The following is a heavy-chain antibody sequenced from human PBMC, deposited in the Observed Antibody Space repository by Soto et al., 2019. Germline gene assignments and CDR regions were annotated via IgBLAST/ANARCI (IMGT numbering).Heavy chain of an antibody. CDR1: GGSISSYY. V-gene: IGHV4-59*01. CDR3: ARGDYVWGSYRSCWFDP. J-gene: IGHJ5*02. CDR2: IYYSGST. Sequence: SETLSLTCTVSGGSISSYYWSWIRQPPGKGLEWIGYIYYSGSTNYNPSLKSRVTISVDTSKNQFSLKLSSVTAADTAVYYCARGDYVWGSYRSCWFDPWGQGTLVTVSS. D-gene: IGHD3-16*02.